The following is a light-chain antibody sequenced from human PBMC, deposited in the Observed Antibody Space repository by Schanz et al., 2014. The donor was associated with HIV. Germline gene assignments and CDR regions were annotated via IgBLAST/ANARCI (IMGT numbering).Light chain of an antibody. CDR3: AAWDDSLRGV. CDR1: SSDVGGYNY. CDR2: DVS. J-gene: IGLJ3*02. V-gene: IGLV2-14*03. Sequence: QSALTQPASLSGSPGQSITISCTGTSSDVGGYNYVSWYQQHPGKAPKLMIYDVSNRPSGVSNRFSGSKSGTSASLAISDLRSDDEADYYCAAWDDSLRGVFGGGTKLTVL.